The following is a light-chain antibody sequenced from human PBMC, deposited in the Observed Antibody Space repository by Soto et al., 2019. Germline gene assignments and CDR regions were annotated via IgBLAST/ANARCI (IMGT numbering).Light chain of an antibody. CDR3: SSFTPASAVV. V-gene: IGLV2-14*03. J-gene: IGLJ2*01. CDR1: NIDVAAYNY. Sequence: QSALTQPASVSGSPGQSITISCTGTNIDVAAYNYISWYQHHPGKAPELLIYDVTNRPSGVSNRFSGSKSGNTASLTISGLQAEDEADYFCSSFTPASAVVFGGGTKVTVL. CDR2: DVT.